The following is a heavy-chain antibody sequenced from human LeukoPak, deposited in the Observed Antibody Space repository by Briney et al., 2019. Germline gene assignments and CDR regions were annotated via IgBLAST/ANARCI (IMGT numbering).Heavy chain of an antibody. CDR1: GGSVSSDNSY. V-gene: IGHV4-61*02. CDR2: IYADGDS. CDR3: ARGYYYRS. D-gene: IGHD3-10*01. Sequence: SETLSLTCTVSGGSVSSDNSYWNWIRQPARKGLEWIGRIYADGDSTYNPSLKSRVTISVDTSKNQFSLRLTSMTAADTAVYYCARGYYYRSWGQGTLVTVSS. J-gene: IGHJ4*02.